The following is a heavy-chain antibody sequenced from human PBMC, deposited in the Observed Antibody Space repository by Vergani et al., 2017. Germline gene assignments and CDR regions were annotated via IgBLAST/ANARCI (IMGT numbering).Heavy chain of an antibody. CDR2: INPSGGHT. D-gene: IGHD3-9*01. J-gene: IGHJ4*02. CDR1: GYTFSNYY. V-gene: IGHV1-46*03. CDR3: ARGVYGILTGYGY. Sequence: QVQVVQSGAEVKKFGASVKVSCKTSGYTFSNYYMHWVRQAPGQGVEWRGRINPSGGHTNYAQKFQGRVTMTRDTSTSTVYMELSSLRSEDTAIYYCARGVYGILTGYGYWGQGTLVTGSA.